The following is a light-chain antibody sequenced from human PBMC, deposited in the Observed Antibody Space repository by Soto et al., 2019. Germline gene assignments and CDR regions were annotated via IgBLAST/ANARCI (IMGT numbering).Light chain of an antibody. Sequence: QTVVTQPPSVSGAPGQRVTISCTGSSSNIGAGYDVLWYQQLPGTAPKLLLYGNRNRPSGVPDRFSGSKSGTSASLAITGLQAEDEADYYCQSHDSSLSGSIFGGGTKVTVL. CDR2: GNR. CDR1: SSNIGAGYD. V-gene: IGLV1-40*01. J-gene: IGLJ2*01. CDR3: QSHDSSLSGSI.